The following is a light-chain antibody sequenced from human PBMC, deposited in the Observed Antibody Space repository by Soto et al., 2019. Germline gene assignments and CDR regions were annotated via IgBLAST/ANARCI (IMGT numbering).Light chain of an antibody. J-gene: IGKJ2*01. V-gene: IGKV3-20*01. Sequence: EIVLTQSPGTLSLSPGERATLSCRASQSVSSSYLAWYQQKPGQAPRLLTYGASSRATGIPDRFSGRGSGTDFTLTISRLEPEDFAVYYCQQYGSTYTFGQGTKLEIK. CDR2: GAS. CDR3: QQYGSTYT. CDR1: QSVSSSY.